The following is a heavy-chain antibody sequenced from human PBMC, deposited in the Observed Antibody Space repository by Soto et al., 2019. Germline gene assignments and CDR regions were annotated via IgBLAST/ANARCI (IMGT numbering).Heavy chain of an antibody. CDR3: AGDSRGVGATRGGIFDY. CDR1: GFTFSSYA. V-gene: IGHV3-23*01. Sequence: GGSLRLSCAASGFTFSSYAMSWVRQAPGKGLEWVSAISGSGGSTYYADSVKGRFTISRDNSKNTLYLQMNSLRAEDTAVYYCAGDSRGVGATRGGIFDYWGQGTLVTVSS. D-gene: IGHD1-26*01. CDR2: ISGSGGST. J-gene: IGHJ4*02.